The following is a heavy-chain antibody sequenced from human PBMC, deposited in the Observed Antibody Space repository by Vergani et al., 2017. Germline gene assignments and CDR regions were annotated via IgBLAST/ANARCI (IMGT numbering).Heavy chain of an antibody. V-gene: IGHV3-15*07. J-gene: IGHJ6*02. D-gene: IGHD2-21*01. CDR1: EFSFGNAW. CDR2: IKRTFDRGTT. CDR3: TTDPRYCGDGSCYWLRDHHYYGMDV. Sequence: EVQLVESGGGTVKPGGSLRLSCLASEFSFGNAWRNGVQRPPGKGLNGSARIKRTFDRGTTDYAAAVKGRFTISRDDSKNTLFLQMNGLKTEDIGVYYCTTDPRYCGDGSCYWLRDHHYYGMDVWGQGTTVTVSS.